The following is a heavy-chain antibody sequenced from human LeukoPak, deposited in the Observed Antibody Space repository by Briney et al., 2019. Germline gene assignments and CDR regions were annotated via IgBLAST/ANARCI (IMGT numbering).Heavy chain of an antibody. CDR3: ARSRIRGVIDY. Sequence: GGSLRLSCAASGFTFRNYWMHWVRQAPGKGLVWVSRINSDGSSTTYADSVKGRFTISRDNAKNTLYLQMNSLRAEDTAVYYCARSRIRGVIDYWGQGTLVTVSS. V-gene: IGHV3-74*01. CDR2: INSDGSST. J-gene: IGHJ4*02. CDR1: GFTFRNYW. D-gene: IGHD3-10*01.